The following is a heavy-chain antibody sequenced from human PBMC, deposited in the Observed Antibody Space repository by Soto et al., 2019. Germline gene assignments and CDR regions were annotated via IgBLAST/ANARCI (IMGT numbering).Heavy chain of an antibody. CDR2: ISSSSSYT. CDR1: GFTFSDYY. J-gene: IGHJ6*02. V-gene: IGHV3-11*06. Sequence: GGSLRLSCAASGFTFSDYYMSWIRQAPGKGLEWVSYISSSSSYTNYADSVKGRFTISRDNAKNSLYLQMNSLRAEDTAVYYCARGNYDSSGYYYLHGMDVWGQGTTVTVS. D-gene: IGHD3-22*01. CDR3: ARGNYDSSGYYYLHGMDV.